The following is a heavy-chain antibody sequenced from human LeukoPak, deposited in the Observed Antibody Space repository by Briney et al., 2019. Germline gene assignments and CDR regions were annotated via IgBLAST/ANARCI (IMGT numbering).Heavy chain of an antibody. D-gene: IGHD3-16*02. CDR3: ARDQYDSVWGSYRPYSYL. CDR1: GYTFASYG. CDR2: ISPYTGNT. J-gene: IGHJ4*02. Sequence: ASVKVSCKASGYTFASYGISWVRQAPGQGLEWMGSISPYTGNTKYAERLQDRVIMTTDTSTRTAYMELRSLSSDDTAVFYCARDQYDSVWGSYRPYSYLWGQGTLVTVSS. V-gene: IGHV1-18*01.